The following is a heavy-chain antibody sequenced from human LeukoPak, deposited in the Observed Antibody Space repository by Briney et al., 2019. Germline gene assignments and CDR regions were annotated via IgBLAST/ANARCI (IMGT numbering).Heavy chain of an antibody. J-gene: IGHJ4*02. Sequence: GGSLSLSCAASGFMFDDYGMSWVRQDPGKGLEWVSGINWNGASTAYADSVKGRFIISRDNAKNSLYLQMNSLRAEDTALYYCARAGTSGYSYPHSWGQGTLVTVSS. CDR1: GFMFDDYG. CDR2: INWNGAST. D-gene: IGHD5-18*01. CDR3: ARAGTSGYSYPHS. V-gene: IGHV3-20*04.